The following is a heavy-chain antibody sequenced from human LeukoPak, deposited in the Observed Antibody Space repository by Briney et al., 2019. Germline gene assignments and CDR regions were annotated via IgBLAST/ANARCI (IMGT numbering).Heavy chain of an antibody. CDR3: AREGRIVGATESAIPPDY. D-gene: IGHD1-26*01. Sequence: SQTLSLTCTVSGGSISSGDYYWSWIRQPPGKGLEWIGYIYYSGSTYYNPSLKSRVTISVDTSKNQFSLKLSSVTAADTAVYYCAREGRIVGATESAIPPDYWGQGTLVTVSS. J-gene: IGHJ4*02. CDR2: IYYSGST. CDR1: GGSISSGDYY. V-gene: IGHV4-30-4*01.